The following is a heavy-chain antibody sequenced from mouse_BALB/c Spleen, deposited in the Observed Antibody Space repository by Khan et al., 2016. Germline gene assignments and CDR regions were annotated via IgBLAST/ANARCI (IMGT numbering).Heavy chain of an antibody. CDR2: IDPENGDT. J-gene: IGHJ4*01. CDR3: NAGYGNYDALDY. CDR1: GFNIKDYY. D-gene: IGHD2-1*01. Sequence: VQLQQSGAELVRSGALVKLSCTSSGFNIKDYYIHWVRQRPEQGLEWIGWIDPENGDTEYAPKFQGKATMTAHTSSNTAYLHLSSLTSEDTAAYYYNAGYGNYDALDYWGQGTSVTVSS. V-gene: IGHV14-4*02.